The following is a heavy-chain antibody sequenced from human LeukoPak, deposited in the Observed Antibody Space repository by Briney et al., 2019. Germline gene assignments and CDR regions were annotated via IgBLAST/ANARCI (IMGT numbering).Heavy chain of an antibody. J-gene: IGHJ4*02. CDR2: ISYDGSKA. V-gene: IGHV3-30*12. CDR3: TRYNNDHFDY. CDR1: RLTLDVYG. Sequence: GGSLRLSCARSRLTLDVYGMQWFRQTPGKGLEWVAVISYDGSKAFYADSVKGRFTISRDNSKNPMSVQMDDLRAEDKSVYYCTRYNNDHFDYWGQGTMVSVSS. D-gene: IGHD1-14*01.